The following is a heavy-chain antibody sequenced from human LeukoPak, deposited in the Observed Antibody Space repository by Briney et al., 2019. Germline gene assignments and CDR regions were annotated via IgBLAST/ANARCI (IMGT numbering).Heavy chain of an antibody. Sequence: PSETLSLTCTVSGDSMRKYCWSWIRQPAGKGLEWIGRIYASGDTKYNPSLKSRVAMSVDTSKNYFTLKLTSVTAADTAVYYCARGGEPWELLPFDYWGQGTLVTVSS. D-gene: IGHD1-26*01. CDR2: IYASGDT. CDR1: GDSMRKYC. V-gene: IGHV4-4*07. CDR3: ARGGEPWELLPFDY. J-gene: IGHJ4*02.